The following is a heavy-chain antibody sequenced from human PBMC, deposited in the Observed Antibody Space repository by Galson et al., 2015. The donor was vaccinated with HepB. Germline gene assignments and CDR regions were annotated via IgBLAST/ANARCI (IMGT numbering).Heavy chain of an antibody. V-gene: IGHV1-69*06. CDR1: GGTFSSYA. D-gene: IGHD4-11*01. CDR2: IIPIFGTA. Sequence: SVKVSCKASGGTFSSYAISWVRQAPGQGLEWVGGIIPIFGTANYAQKFQGRVTITADKSTSTAYMELSSLRSEDTAVYYCARDYSNYGFLYYYGMDVWGQGTTVTVSS. J-gene: IGHJ6*02. CDR3: ARDYSNYGFLYYYGMDV.